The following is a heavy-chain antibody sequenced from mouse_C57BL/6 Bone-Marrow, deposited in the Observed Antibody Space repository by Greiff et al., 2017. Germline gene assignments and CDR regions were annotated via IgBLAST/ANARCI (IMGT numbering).Heavy chain of an antibody. CDR3: ARNYYCGSSMDYFDY. Sequence: VQLQQPGAELVKPGASVKMSCKASGYTFTSYWITWVKQRPGQGLEWIGDIYPGSGSTNYNEKFKSKATLTVDTSSSTAYMELSSLTSEASAVYYCARNYYCGSSMDYFDYGGQGTTLTVSS. J-gene: IGHJ2*01. V-gene: IGHV1-55*01. D-gene: IGHD1-1*01. CDR1: GYTFTSYW. CDR2: IYPGSGST.